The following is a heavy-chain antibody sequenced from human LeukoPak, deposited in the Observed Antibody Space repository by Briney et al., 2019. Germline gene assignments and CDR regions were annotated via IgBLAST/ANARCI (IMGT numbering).Heavy chain of an antibody. CDR2: ISQDGSAK. D-gene: IGHD3-10*01. CDR3: ATHPGDYWFGYLQL. J-gene: IGHJ4*02. CDR1: GFTFSSYA. Sequence: GGSLRLSCAASGFTFSSYALSWVRQAPGKGLEWVAQISQDGSAKYYVDSVKGRFTVSRDNPKNSLYLQMNSLRAEDTAVYYCATHPGDYWFGYLQLWGQGTLVTVSS. V-gene: IGHV3-7*01.